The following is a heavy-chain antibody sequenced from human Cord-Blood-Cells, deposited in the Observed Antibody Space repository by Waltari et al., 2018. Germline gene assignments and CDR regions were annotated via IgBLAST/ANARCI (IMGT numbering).Heavy chain of an antibody. D-gene: IGHD3-10*01. J-gene: IGHJ6*02. CDR2: IIPIFGTT. CDR3: ARYGSGSYYYYYGMDV. CDR1: GGTLSSYA. V-gene: IGHV1-69*01. Sequence: QVQLVQSGAEVKKPGSSVKVSCKASGGTLSSYAISWVRQAPGQGLEWLGGIIPIFGTTNYAQKFQGRVTITADESTSTAYMELSSLRSEDTAVYYCARYGSGSYYYYYGMDVWGQGTTVTVSS.